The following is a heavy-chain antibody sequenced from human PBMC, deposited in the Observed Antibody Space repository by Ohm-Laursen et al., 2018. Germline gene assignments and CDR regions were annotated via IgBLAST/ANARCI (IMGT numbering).Heavy chain of an antibody. J-gene: IGHJ4*02. CDR2: IIPIFGTA. V-gene: IGHV1-69*06. D-gene: IGHD3-22*01. CDR1: GGTFSSFA. Sequence: ASVKVSCKASGGTFSSFAISWVRQAPGQGLEWMGGIIPIFGTANYAQKFQGRVTITADKSTSTAYMELSSLRSEDTAVYYCAGDGDSSETLPFDYWGQGTLVTVSS. CDR3: AGDGDSSETLPFDY.